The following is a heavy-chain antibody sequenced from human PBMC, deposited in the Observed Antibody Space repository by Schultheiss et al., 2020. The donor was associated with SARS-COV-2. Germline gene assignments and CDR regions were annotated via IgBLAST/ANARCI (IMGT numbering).Heavy chain of an antibody. Sequence: SETLSLTCTVSGGSISSGSYYWSWIRQPAGKGLEWIGRIYTSGSTNYNPSLKSRVTISVDTSKNQFSLKLSSVTAADTAVYYCARDGFGYCSSTSCYNNWFDPWGQGTLVTVSS. D-gene: IGHD2-2*02. CDR2: IYTSGST. CDR1: GGSISSGSYY. V-gene: IGHV4-61*02. J-gene: IGHJ5*02. CDR3: ARDGFGYCSSTSCYNNWFDP.